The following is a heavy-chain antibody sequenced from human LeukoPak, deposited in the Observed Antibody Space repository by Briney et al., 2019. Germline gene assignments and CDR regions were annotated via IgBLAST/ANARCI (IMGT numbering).Heavy chain of an antibody. CDR2: ISYDGSNK. D-gene: IGHD2-2*01. CDR3: AKDSAWGYCSSTSCYAAEYFQH. J-gene: IGHJ1*01. V-gene: IGHV3-30*18. Sequence: PGRSLRLSCAASGFTFSSYGMHWVRQAPGKGLEWVAVISYDGSNKYYADSVKGRFTISRDNSKNTLYLQMNSLRAEDTAVYYCAKDSAWGYCSSTSCYAAEYFQHWGQGTLVTVSS. CDR1: GFTFSSYG.